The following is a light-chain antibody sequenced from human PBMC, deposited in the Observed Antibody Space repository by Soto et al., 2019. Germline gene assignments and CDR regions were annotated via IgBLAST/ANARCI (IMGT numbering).Light chain of an antibody. CDR3: QQYYSTPPT. CDR1: QGMSNY. CDR2: AAS. Sequence: IEMTRSPSSLSASVVEIGTITCRSSQGMSNYLAWYQQKPGKVPKLLIYAASTLQSGVPSRFSGSGSGTDFTLTISSLQAEDVAVYYCQQYYSTPPTFGQGTKVDI. J-gene: IGKJ1*01. V-gene: IGKV1-27*01.